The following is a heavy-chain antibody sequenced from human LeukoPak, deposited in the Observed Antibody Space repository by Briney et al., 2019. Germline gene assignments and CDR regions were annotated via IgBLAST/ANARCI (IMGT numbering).Heavy chain of an antibody. V-gene: IGHV3-23*01. D-gene: IGHD6-19*01. Sequence: QAGGSLRLSCAASGFTFKNYAMNWVRQSPGQGLEWVSTISGDAVTSLYADSVKGRFTVSRDNSKNIVFLQMNNLRAEDTALYYCARAYRDRSLAGKKEFFQHWGQGTLVTVSS. CDR3: ARAYRDRSLAGKKEFFQH. J-gene: IGHJ1*01. CDR1: GFTFKNYA. CDR2: ISGDAVTS.